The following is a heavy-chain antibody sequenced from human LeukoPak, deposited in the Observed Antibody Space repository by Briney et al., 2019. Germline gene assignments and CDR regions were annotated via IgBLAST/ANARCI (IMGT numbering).Heavy chain of an antibody. D-gene: IGHD3-3*01. V-gene: IGHV6-1*01. Sequence: SQTLSLTCAISGDSVSSNSAAWNWIRQSPSRGLEWLGRTYYRSMWYNDYALSLKSRITINPDTSKNQFSLKLSSVTAADTAVYYCARQRGRFLEWLFFDYWGQGTLVTVSS. CDR1: GDSVSSNSAA. J-gene: IGHJ4*02. CDR3: ARQRGRFLEWLFFDY. CDR2: TYYRSMWYN.